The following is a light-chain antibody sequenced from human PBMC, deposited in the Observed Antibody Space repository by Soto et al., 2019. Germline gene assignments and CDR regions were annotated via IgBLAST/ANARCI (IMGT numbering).Light chain of an antibody. CDR1: SSDIGIYKY. CDR2: EVT. CDR3: SSYTTSSTRV. V-gene: IGLV2-14*01. Sequence: QSALTQPASVSGSPGQSIAISCTGSSSDIGIYKYVSWYQQHPGKVPKLIIYEVTNRPSGVSNRFSGSKSGNTASLTISGLQAEDEADHYCSSYTTSSTRVFGTGTKLTVL. J-gene: IGLJ1*01.